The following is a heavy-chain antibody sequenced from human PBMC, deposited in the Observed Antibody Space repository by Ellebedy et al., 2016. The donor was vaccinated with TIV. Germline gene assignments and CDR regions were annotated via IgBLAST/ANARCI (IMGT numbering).Heavy chain of an antibody. CDR3: ARDYYDSSGYSSEAFDI. CDR2: ISAYNGNT. J-gene: IGHJ3*02. Sequence: AASVKVSCKASGYTFTSYGISWVRQAPGQGLEWMGWISAYNGNTNYAQKLQGRVTMTTDTSTSTAYMELRSLRSDDTAVYYCARDYYDSSGYSSEAFDIWGQGTMVTVSS. V-gene: IGHV1-18*01. D-gene: IGHD3-22*01. CDR1: GYTFTSYG.